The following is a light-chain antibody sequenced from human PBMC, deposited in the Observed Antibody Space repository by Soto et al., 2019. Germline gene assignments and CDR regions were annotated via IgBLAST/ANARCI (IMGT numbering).Light chain of an antibody. J-gene: IGLJ1*01. CDR1: TGAVTSGHY. CDR3: LVIYTGVGEV. CDR2: DTS. V-gene: IGLV7-46*01. Sequence: QAVVTQEPSLTVSPGGTVTLTCGSSTGAVTSGHYPHWFQQKPGQAPTTLIYDTSIKHSWTPARLSGSLLGGKAALTLSGAQPEDEADYYCLVIYTGVGEVFGTGTKVTVL.